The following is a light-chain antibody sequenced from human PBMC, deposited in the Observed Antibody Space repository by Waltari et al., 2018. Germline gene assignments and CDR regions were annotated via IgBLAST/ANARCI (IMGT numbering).Light chain of an antibody. V-gene: IGLV2-11*01. CDR2: DVT. J-gene: IGLJ3*02. CDR1: NSDVGAYKY. CDR3: CSYADTYSWV. Sequence: QSALTQPRSVSGSPGQSVTISCNGTNSDVGAYKYVSWYQQHPSKAPKLIVDDVTKRPSVVPARFSGSKSVNSASLTISGLQAEDESDYYCCSYADTYSWVFGGGSKLTVL.